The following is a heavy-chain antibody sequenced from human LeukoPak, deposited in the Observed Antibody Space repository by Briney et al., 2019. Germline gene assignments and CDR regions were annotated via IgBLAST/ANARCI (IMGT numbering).Heavy chain of an antibody. Sequence: SSETLSLTFTVSGGSISSYYWTWIRQPPGKGLECIGYIYYSGSTNYNPSLKSRVTISVDTSKNQFSLKLSSVTAADTAVYYCARRGLGYCSSSSCLPYAFDIWGQGTMFTVSS. CDR2: IYYSGST. V-gene: IGHV4-59*12. D-gene: IGHD2-2*01. CDR3: ARRGLGYCSSSSCLPYAFDI. CDR1: GGSISSYY. J-gene: IGHJ3*02.